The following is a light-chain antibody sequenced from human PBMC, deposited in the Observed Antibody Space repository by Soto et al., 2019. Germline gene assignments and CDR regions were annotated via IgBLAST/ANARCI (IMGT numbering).Light chain of an antibody. J-gene: IGKJ5*01. CDR3: HQYGSSPT. CDR2: GAS. Sequence: EIVLTQSPGTLSLSPGERATLSCRPSQSVSSDYLAWYHQKPGQPPRLLIYGASSRATGIPDRFSGSGSGTDVTVTISRLDPEEFAVYYCHQYGSSPTFGQGTRLEIK. V-gene: IGKV3-20*01. CDR1: QSVSSDY.